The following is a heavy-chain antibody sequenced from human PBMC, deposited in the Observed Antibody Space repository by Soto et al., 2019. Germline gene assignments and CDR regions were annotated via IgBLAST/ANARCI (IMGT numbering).Heavy chain of an antibody. Sequence: GASVKVSCKASGYTFTGYYRHWVRQAPGQGLEWMGWINPNSGGTNYAQKFQGWVTMTRDTSISTAYMELSRLRSDDTAVYYCARARIVGADDAFDIWGQGTTVTVSS. CDR1: GYTFTGYY. CDR2: INPNSGGT. V-gene: IGHV1-2*04. J-gene: IGHJ3*02. D-gene: IGHD1-26*01. CDR3: ARARIVGADDAFDI.